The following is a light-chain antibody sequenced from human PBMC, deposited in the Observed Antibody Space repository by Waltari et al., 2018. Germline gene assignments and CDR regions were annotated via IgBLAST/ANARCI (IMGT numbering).Light chain of an antibody. CDR1: SSDVGSHDF. CDR3: SSYGGINNSPYV. CDR2: EVS. Sequence: QSALTQPPSASGSPGQSVTISCTGTSSDVGSHDFVSWYQQFPGKAPKLIIWEVSRRPSGVRARFSGSKSGNTASLTVSGLQAEDEADYYCSSYGGINNSPYVFGTGTKVTV. V-gene: IGLV2-8*01. J-gene: IGLJ1*01.